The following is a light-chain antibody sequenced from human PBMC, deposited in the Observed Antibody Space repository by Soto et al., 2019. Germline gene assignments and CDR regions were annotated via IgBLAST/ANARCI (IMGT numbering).Light chain of an antibody. CDR3: QQYDNLPPPT. V-gene: IGKV1-33*01. Sequence: DIQMTQSPSSLSASVGDRVTITCQASQDISNYLNWYQQKPGKAPKLLIYDACNLETGVPSRFSGSGSGTDFTFTISSLQPEDIATYYCQQYDNLPPPTFGGGTKVEIK. CDR1: QDISNY. CDR2: DAC. J-gene: IGKJ4*01.